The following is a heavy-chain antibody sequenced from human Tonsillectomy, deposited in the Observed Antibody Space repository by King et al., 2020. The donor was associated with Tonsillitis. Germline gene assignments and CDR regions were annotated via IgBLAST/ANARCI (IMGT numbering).Heavy chain of an antibody. J-gene: IGHJ4*02. CDR3: TTGLWFGELLFDY. D-gene: IGHD3-10*01. Sequence: VQLVESGGGLVKPGGSLRLSCAASGFTFSNAWMSWVRQAPGKGLEWVGRIKSKTDGGTTDYAAPVKGRFTISRDDSKTTLYQQMNSLKTEDTAVYYCTTGLWFGELLFDYWGQGTLVTVSS. CDR2: IKSKTDGGTT. V-gene: IGHV3-15*01. CDR1: GFTFSNAW.